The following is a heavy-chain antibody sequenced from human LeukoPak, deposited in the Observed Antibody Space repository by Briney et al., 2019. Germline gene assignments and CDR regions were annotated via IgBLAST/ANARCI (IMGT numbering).Heavy chain of an antibody. D-gene: IGHD2-2*01. V-gene: IGHV3-21*01. CDR2: ISSSSSYI. CDR1: GFTFSSYS. J-gene: IGHJ5*02. Sequence: PGGSLRLSCAASGFTFSSYSMNWVRQAPGKGLEWVSSISSSSSYIYYADSVKGRFTISRDNAKNSLHLQMNSLRAEDTTVYYCARRNVEGYCSSTSCYRSWFPLWFDPWGQGTLVTVSS. CDR3: ARRNVEGYCSSTSCYRSWFPLWFDP.